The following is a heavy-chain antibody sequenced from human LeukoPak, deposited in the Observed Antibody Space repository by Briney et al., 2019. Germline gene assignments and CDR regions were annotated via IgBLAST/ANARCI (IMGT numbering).Heavy chain of an antibody. CDR1: GESFISYY. V-gene: IGHV4-34*01. D-gene: IGHD3-3*02. CDR3: GRGQTFVDY. J-gene: IGHJ4*02. Sequence: SETLSLTCAFHGESFISYYWSWFRQSPEKGLEWIGEIEHSGGTWYSPSLRSRITISIDTSKNQFSLKLRSVTAADTAVYYCGRGQTFVDYWGQGTLVTGS. CDR2: IEHSGGT.